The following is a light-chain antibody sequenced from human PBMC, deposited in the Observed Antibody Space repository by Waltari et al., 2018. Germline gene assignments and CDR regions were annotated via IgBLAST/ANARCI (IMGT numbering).Light chain of an antibody. CDR3: MIWHSSAWV. CDR2: YNSDSDH. CDR1: SGINVGSYM. J-gene: IGLJ3*02. Sequence: QAVLTQPSSLSASPGVSASLTCTLRSGINVGSYMIYWYQQKPGSPPQYLLKYNSDSDHQQGSGVPSRFSGSKDASANAGILLISGLQSEDEADYYCMIWHSSAWVFGGGTKLTVL. V-gene: IGLV5-45*03.